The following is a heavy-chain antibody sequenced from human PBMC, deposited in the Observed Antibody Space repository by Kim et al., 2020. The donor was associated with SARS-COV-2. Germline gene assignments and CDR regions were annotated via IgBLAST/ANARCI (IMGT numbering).Heavy chain of an antibody. D-gene: IGHD1-26*01. CDR3: ATDARYSGSYSMGY. J-gene: IGHJ4*02. Sequence: ASVKVSCKVSGYTLTELSMHLVRQAPGKGLEWMGGFDPEDGETIYAQKFQGRVTMTEDTSTDTAYMELSSLRSEDTAVYYCATDARYSGSYSMGYWGQGTLVTVSS. CDR2: FDPEDGET. CDR1: GYTLTELS. V-gene: IGHV1-24*01.